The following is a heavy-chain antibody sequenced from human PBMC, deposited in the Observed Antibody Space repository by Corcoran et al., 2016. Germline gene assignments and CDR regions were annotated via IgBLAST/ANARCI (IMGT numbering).Heavy chain of an antibody. CDR3: ARERVGATLRYGMDV. J-gene: IGHJ6*02. CDR2: IYYSGST. CDR1: GGSISSSSYY. V-gene: IGHV4-39*07. Sequence: QLQLQESGPGLVKPSETLSLTCTVSGGSISSSSYYWGWIRQPPGKGLEWIGSIYYSGSTYYNPSLKSRVTISVDTSKNQFSLKLSSVTAADTAVYYCARERVGATLRYGMDVWGQGTTVTVSS. D-gene: IGHD1-26*01.